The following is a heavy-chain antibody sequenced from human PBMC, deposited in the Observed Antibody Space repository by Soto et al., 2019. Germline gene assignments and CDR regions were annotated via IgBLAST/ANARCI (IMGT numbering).Heavy chain of an antibody. CDR3: ARKNPGREWELPDY. D-gene: IGHD1-26*01. J-gene: IGHJ4*02. Sequence: QVQLVESGGGVVQPGRSLRLSCAASGFAFSTYGMHWVRQAPGKGLEWVAVTTSDGARINYADSVKGRFTISRDNSRTTLYLQMNSLRIDGTAVYYCARKNPGREWELPDYWGQGTLVTFSS. CDR2: TTSDGARI. V-gene: IGHV3-30*03. CDR1: GFAFSTYG.